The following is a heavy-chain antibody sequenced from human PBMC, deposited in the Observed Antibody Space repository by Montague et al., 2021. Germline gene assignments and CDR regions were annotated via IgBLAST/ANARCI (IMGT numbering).Heavy chain of an antibody. CDR1: GYTFTSYD. D-gene: IGHD1-1*01. CDR3: ARAAQRYYYYYMDV. Sequence: SVKVSCKASGYTFTSYDINWVRQATGQGLEWMGWMYPNSGNTGYAQKFQGRVTMTRKTSISTAYMELSSLRSEDTAVYYCARAAQRYYYYYMDVWGIGTTVTVSS. J-gene: IGHJ6*03. V-gene: IGHV1-8*01. CDR2: MYPNSGNT.